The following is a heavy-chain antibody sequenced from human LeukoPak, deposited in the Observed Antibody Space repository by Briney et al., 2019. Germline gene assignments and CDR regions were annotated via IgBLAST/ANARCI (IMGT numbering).Heavy chain of an antibody. J-gene: IGHJ4*02. CDR2: IYYSGST. CDR3: ARGLDGYYPFDY. CDR1: GGSISSYY. D-gene: IGHD5-24*01. Sequence: NPSETLSLTCTASGGSISSYYWSWIRQPPGKGLEWIGYIYYSGSTNYNPSLKSRVTISVDTSKNQFSLKLSSVTAADTAVYYCARGLDGYYPFDYWGQGTLVTVSS. V-gene: IGHV4-59*01.